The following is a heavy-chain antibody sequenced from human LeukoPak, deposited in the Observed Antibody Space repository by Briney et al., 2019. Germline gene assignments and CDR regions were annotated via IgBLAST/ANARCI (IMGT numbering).Heavy chain of an antibody. Sequence: GGSLRLSCAVSGFTFSDHYMDWVRQAPGKGLEWVGRSRNRAKSYTTDYAASVKGRFTISRDDSKSTLYLQMNSLETEDTAVYYCAKDGFCTTTNCYPNHFDSWGQGTLVTVSS. J-gene: IGHJ4*02. CDR2: SRNRAKSYTT. V-gene: IGHV3-72*01. D-gene: IGHD2-2*03. CDR1: GFTFSDHY. CDR3: AKDGFCTTTNCYPNHFDS.